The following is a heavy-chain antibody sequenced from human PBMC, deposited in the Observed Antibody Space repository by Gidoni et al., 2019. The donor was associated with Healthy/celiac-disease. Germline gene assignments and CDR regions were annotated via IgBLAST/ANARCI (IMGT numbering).Heavy chain of an antibody. V-gene: IGHV1-2*06. Sequence: QVQVVQSGAEVKKPGDSVKVSCKASGYTLTGYYLHWVRQAPGQGLEWMGRINPNSGGTNYAQKFQGMVTMTRDTSLSTAYMELSRLRSYDTAVYYCARSPANRWELPFLDAFDIWGQGTMVTVSS. D-gene: IGHD1-26*01. CDR2: INPNSGGT. CDR3: ARSPANRWELPFLDAFDI. J-gene: IGHJ3*02. CDR1: GYTLTGYY.